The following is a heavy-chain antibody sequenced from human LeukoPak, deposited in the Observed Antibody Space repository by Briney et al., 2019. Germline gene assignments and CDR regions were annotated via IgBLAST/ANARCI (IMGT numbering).Heavy chain of an antibody. CDR2: INSGGNTQ. J-gene: IGHJ4*02. Sequence: VGSLRLSCAASGFSLSTYEMNWIRQVPGKGLEWVSHINSGGNTQYYADSVRGRFTMSRDNAKNSLDLQMNSLRAEDTAVYYCARDIVNGPFVISLESWGQGALVTVSS. D-gene: IGHD2-21*01. CDR1: GFSLSTYE. V-gene: IGHV3-48*03. CDR3: ARDIVNGPFVISLES.